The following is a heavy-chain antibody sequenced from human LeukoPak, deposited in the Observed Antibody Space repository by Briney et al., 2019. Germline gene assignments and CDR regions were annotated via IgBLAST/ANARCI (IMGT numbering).Heavy chain of an antibody. V-gene: IGHV3-23*01. D-gene: IGHD5-24*01. CDR1: GFTFSSYA. CDR2: ISGIGGST. CDR3: AKVDPEMATISF. Sequence: GGSLRISCAASGFTFSSYAMSWVRQAPGKGLEWVSAISGIGGSTYYADSVNGRFTISRDTSTNTLYLQMNSLRAEDTAVYYCAKVDPEMATISFWGQGTLVTVSS. J-gene: IGHJ4*02.